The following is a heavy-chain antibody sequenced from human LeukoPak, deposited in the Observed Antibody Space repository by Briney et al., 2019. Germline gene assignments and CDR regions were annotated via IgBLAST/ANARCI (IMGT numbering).Heavy chain of an antibody. Sequence: PGGSLRLSCAASGFTFSDYYMGWIRQAPGKGLEWLSYIRSSSGTIYDADSVKGRFTISRDNAKNLVCLQMNSLRAEDTAVYYCVRDGGKYCSSTSCHSGYYYYGMDVWGQGTTVTVSS. CDR1: GFTFSDYY. J-gene: IGHJ6*02. CDR2: IRSSSGTI. CDR3: VRDGGKYCSSTSCHSGYYYYGMDV. V-gene: IGHV3-11*01. D-gene: IGHD2-2*02.